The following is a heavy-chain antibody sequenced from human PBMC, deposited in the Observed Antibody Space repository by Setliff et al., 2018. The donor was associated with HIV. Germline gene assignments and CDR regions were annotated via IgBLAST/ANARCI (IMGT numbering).Heavy chain of an antibody. CDR3: AKAWGDYGEVDY. D-gene: IGHD4-17*01. CDR2: ISWNCGSI. J-gene: IGHJ4*02. Sequence: GGSLRLSCAASGFSFSSYWMSWFRQAPGKGLEWVSGISWNCGSIGYADSVKGRFTISRDNAKNSLYLQMTSLRAEDTALYYCAKAWGDYGEVDYWGRGTLVTVSS. V-gene: IGHV3-9*01. CDR1: GFSFSSYW.